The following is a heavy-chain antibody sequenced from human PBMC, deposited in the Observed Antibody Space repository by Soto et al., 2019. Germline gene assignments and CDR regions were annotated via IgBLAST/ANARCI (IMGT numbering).Heavy chain of an antibody. Sequence: GASVKVSCKASGYTFTSYAMHWVRQAPGQRLEWMGWINAGNGNTKYSQKFQGRVTITRDTSASTAYMELSRLRSDDTAVYYCARGTHYYDSSGYGYWGQGTLVTVSS. CDR1: GYTFTSYA. CDR2: INAGNGNT. CDR3: ARGTHYYDSSGYGY. J-gene: IGHJ4*02. V-gene: IGHV1-3*01. D-gene: IGHD3-22*01.